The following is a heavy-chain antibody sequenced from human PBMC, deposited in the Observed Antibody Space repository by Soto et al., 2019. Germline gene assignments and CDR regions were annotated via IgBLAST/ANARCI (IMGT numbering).Heavy chain of an antibody. CDR2: INHSGNT. J-gene: IGHJ6*03. CDR3: ARRLTYYYYYMDV. V-gene: IGHV4-34*01. Sequence: QVQLQQWGAGLLKPSETLSLTCAVYGGSFSGYYWSWIRQPPGKGLEWIGEINHSGNTNYNPSLKRLVTISVRPSKDPFPLKVSTVADADTAVYYCARRLTYYYYYMDVCGKGTTVTVSS. D-gene: IGHD3-22*01. CDR1: GGSFSGYY.